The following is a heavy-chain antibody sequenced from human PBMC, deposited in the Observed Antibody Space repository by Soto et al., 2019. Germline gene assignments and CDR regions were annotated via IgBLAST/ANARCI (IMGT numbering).Heavy chain of an antibody. CDR2: IYHSGST. CDR1: GGSISSGGYS. CDR3: ARDYGDYQSGENWFDP. Sequence: PSETLSLTCAVSGGSISSGGYSWSWIRQPPXKGLEWIGYIYHSGSTYYNPSLKSRVTISVDRSKNQFSLKLSSVTAADTAVYYCARDYGDYQSGENWFDPWGQGTLVTVSS. V-gene: IGHV4-30-2*01. J-gene: IGHJ5*02. D-gene: IGHD4-17*01.